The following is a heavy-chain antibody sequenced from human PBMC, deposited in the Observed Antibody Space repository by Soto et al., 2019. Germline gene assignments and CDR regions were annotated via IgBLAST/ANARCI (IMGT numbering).Heavy chain of an antibody. V-gene: IGHV4-30-2*01. CDR1: GGSISSGGYS. CDR2: IYHSGST. Sequence: PSETLSLTCAVSGGSISSGGYSWSWIRQPPGKGLEWIGYIYHSGSTYYNPSLKSRVTIPVDRSKNQFSLKLSSVTAADTAVYYCASRPYYYGSGSAHFEYWGQGTRVTVSS. D-gene: IGHD3-10*01. CDR3: ASRPYYYGSGSAHFEY. J-gene: IGHJ4*02.